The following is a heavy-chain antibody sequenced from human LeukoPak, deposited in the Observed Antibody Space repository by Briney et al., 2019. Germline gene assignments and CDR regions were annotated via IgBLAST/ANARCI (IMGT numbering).Heavy chain of an antibody. Sequence: SETLSLTCAVYGGSFSGYYWSWIRQPPGKGLEWIGEINHSGSTNYNPSLKSRVTMSVDTSKNQFSLKLSSVTAADTAVHYCAREPRMTAAFDIWGQGTMVTVSS. V-gene: IGHV4-34*01. J-gene: IGHJ3*02. CDR3: AREPRMTAAFDI. D-gene: IGHD2-15*01. CDR1: GGSFSGYY. CDR2: INHSGST.